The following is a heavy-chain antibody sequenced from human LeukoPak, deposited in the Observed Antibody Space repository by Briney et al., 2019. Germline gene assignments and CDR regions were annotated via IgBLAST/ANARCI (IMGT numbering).Heavy chain of an antibody. D-gene: IGHD6-19*01. J-gene: IGHJ3*02. CDR3: ARSRSAWPDDAFDI. CDR1: GYTFTTYA. Sequence: GASVTVSCKASGYTFTTYAMNWVRQAPGQGLEWMGWINTNTGNPTYAQGFTGRFVFSLDTSVSTAYLQISSLKAEDTAVYYCARSRSAWPDDAFDIWGQGTMVTVSS. V-gene: IGHV7-4-1*02. CDR2: INTNTGNP.